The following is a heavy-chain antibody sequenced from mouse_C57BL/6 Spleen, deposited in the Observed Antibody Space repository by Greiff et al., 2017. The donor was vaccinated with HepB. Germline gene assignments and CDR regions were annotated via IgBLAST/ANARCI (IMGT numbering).Heavy chain of an antibody. D-gene: IGHD1-1*01. V-gene: IGHV1-64*01. Sequence: QVQLQQPGAELVKPGASVKLSCKASGYTFTSYWMHWVKQRPGQGLEWIGMIHPNSGSTNYNEKFKSKATLTVDKSSSTAYMQLSSLTSEDSAVYYCSRSAYGSSSYDFDYWGQGTTLTVSS. CDR2: IHPNSGST. CDR3: SRSAYGSSSYDFDY. J-gene: IGHJ2*01. CDR1: GYTFTSYW.